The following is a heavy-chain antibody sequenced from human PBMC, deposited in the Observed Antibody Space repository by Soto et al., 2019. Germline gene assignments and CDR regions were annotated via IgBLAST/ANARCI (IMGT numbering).Heavy chain of an antibody. CDR3: ARLPYGSGSAFDY. J-gene: IGHJ4*02. V-gene: IGHV4-39*01. CDR2: IYYSGRT. D-gene: IGHD3-10*01. CDR1: AGSMSRGRYF. Sequence: SQNRCVRWTVSAGSMSRGRYFGGCIRQPPGKGLEWIGSIYYSGRTYYNPSLKSRVTISQDTSKSQFSLKLSSVTAADTAVYYCARLPYGSGSAFDYWGQGILVTVS.